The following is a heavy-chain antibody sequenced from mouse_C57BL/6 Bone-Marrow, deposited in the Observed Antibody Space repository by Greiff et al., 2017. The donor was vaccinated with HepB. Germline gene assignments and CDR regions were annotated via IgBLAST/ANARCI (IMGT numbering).Heavy chain of an antibody. CDR3: VRHYYGFDY. CDR1: GFSFNTYA. Sequence: EVHLVESGGGLVQPKGSLKLSCAASGFSFNTYAMNWVRQAPGKGLEWVARIRSKSNNYATYYADSVKDRFTISRDDSESMLYLQMNNLKTEDTAMYYCVRHYYGFDYWGQGTTLTVSS. V-gene: IGHV10-1*01. J-gene: IGHJ2*01. D-gene: IGHD1-1*01. CDR2: IRSKSNNYAT.